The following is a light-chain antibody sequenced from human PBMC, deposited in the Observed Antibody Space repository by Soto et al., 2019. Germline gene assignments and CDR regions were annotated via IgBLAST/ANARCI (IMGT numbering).Light chain of an antibody. J-gene: IGLJ2*01. V-gene: IGLV3-21*01. CDR2: SDT. CDR1: DIGSKG. Sequence: SYELTQPPSVSVAPGKTASISCGGNDIGSKGVHWYQQKPVQAPVLVIYSDTDLPPVITERFSGSNSANLATLTISRVEAGDEADYYCQVSDSGSAHVVFGGGTKLTVL. CDR3: QVSDSGSAHVV.